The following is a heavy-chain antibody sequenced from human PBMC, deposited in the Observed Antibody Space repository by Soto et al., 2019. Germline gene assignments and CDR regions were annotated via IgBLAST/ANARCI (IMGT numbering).Heavy chain of an antibody. V-gene: IGHV3-23*01. D-gene: IGHD6-13*01. J-gene: IGHJ4*02. CDR1: GFTFSNYA. CDR3: AKDQGSSWYEIDY. Sequence: EVQLLESGGGLVQPGGSLRLSCAASGFTFSNYAVTWVRQAPGKGLEWVSTISGSGGSTYDADSVKGRFTISRDNSKNPLYLQMNSLRAEDTAVYYCAKDQGSSWYEIDYWGQGTLVTVSS. CDR2: ISGSGGST.